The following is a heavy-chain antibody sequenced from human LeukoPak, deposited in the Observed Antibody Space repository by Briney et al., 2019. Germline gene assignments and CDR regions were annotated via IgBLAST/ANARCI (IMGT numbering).Heavy chain of an antibody. Sequence: RASVKVSCKASGGTFSSYAITWVRQAPGQGLEWMGGIIPIFDTSNYAQKFQGRVTFTSDDSTSTAYMELSSLRSEDTAVYYCARLKRGIGAAGTSLRGWFDPWGQGTLVTVSS. V-gene: IGHV1-69*13. J-gene: IGHJ5*02. CDR1: GGTFSSYA. D-gene: IGHD6-13*01. CDR2: IIPIFDTS. CDR3: ARLKRGIGAAGTSLRGWFDP.